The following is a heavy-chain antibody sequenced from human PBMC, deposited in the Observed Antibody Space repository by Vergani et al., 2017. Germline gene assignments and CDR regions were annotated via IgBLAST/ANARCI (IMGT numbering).Heavy chain of an antibody. V-gene: IGHV4-61*01. CDR1: GGSVSSGSYY. CDR2: IYYSGST. D-gene: IGHD3-10*01. J-gene: IGHJ5*02. Sequence: QVQLQESGPGLVKPSETLSLTCTVSGGSVSSGSYYWSWIRQPPGKGLEWIGYIYYSGSTNYNPSLKSRVTISVDTSKNQFSLKLSSVTPEDTAVYYCARVVRVGYGSGSYYWGFSWFDPWGQGTLVTVSS. CDR3: ARVVRVGYGSGSYYWGFSWFDP.